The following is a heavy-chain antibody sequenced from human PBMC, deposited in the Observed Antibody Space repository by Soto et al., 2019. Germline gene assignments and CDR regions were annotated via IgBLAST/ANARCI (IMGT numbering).Heavy chain of an antibody. Sequence: GGSLRLSCAAFGFTFSDYYMSWIRQAPGKGLEWVSYISSSGDRTYYADSVKGRFTISRDNPKNSLSLQMNSLRAEDTAVYYCARDLVAARPGYYSYGLDVWGQGTTVTVSS. D-gene: IGHD6-6*01. CDR3: ARDLVAARPGYYSYGLDV. CDR1: GFTFSDYY. V-gene: IGHV3-11*01. J-gene: IGHJ6*02. CDR2: ISSSGDRT.